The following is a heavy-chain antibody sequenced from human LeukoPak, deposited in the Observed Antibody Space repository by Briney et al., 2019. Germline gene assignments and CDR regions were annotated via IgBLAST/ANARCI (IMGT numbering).Heavy chain of an antibody. CDR3: ARDQGLYCSGGSCYSGTNL. Sequence: GGSLRLSCAASGFTFDCCGMHWVRQAPGKGLEWVAFIRNVGNDKYYADSVKGRFFISRDNSKNTLSLQMNSLRAEDTAVYYCARDQGLYCSGGSCYSGTNLWGQGTLVTVSS. CDR1: GFTFDCCG. D-gene: IGHD2-15*01. J-gene: IGHJ5*02. V-gene: IGHV3-30*02. CDR2: IRNVGNDK.